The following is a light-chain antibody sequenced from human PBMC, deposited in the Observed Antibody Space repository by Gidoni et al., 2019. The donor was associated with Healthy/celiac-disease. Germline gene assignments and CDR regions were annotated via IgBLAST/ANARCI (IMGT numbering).Light chain of an antibody. V-gene: IGKV3-11*01. J-gene: IGKJ4*01. CDR1: QSVSSY. CDR3: QQRSNWPPLT. Sequence: PATLSLSPGERATLSCRASQSVSSYLAWYQQKPGQAPRLLIYDASNRATGIPARFSGSGSGTDFTLTISSLEPEDFAVYYCQQRSNWPPLTFGGGTKVEIK. CDR2: DAS.